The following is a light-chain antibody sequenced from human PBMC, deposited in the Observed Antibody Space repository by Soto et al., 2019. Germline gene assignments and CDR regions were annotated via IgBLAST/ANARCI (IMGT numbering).Light chain of an antibody. V-gene: IGLV1-40*01. CDR2: GNN. J-gene: IGLJ1*01. CDR3: QSYDITKRGLV. Sequence: QSVLTQPPSVSGSPGQRVTISCTGSSSNIGPNYDVHWYQQLPGAAPKLLIYGNNNRPSGVPDRFSGSKSDTSASLAITGLQAEDEAHYSCQSYDITKRGLVFGSGTTVTVL. CDR1: SSNIGPNYD.